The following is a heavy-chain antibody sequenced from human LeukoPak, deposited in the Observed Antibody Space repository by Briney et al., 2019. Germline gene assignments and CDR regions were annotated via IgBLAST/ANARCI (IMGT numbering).Heavy chain of an antibody. V-gene: IGHV4-34*01. Sequence: SETLSLTCAVYGVSFSGYYWSWVRQPPGKGLEWIGYIYYSGITYYNPSLKSRVTISVDTSKNQFSLNLSSVTAADTAVYYCARGGDCSSDSCYFDYWGQGVLVTVSS. CDR3: ARGGDCSSDSCYFDY. J-gene: IGHJ4*02. CDR2: IYYSGIT. D-gene: IGHD2-2*01. CDR1: GVSFSGYY.